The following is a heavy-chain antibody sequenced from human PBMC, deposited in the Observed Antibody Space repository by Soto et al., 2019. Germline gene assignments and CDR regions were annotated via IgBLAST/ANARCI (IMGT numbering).Heavy chain of an antibody. CDR2: ISGSGGST. V-gene: IGHV3-23*01. D-gene: IGHD2-21*02. J-gene: IGHJ4*02. CDR3: AKLESPGGDSVEF. CDR1: GFSFINYG. Sequence: EVQLLESGGGLVQPGGSLRLSCAASGFSFINYGMSWVRQAPGKGLECVSGISGSGGSTYYADSVRGRFIISTDNSKNTLYLQMNSLRAEDTAVDYCAKLESPGGDSVEFCGQGTLVTVSS.